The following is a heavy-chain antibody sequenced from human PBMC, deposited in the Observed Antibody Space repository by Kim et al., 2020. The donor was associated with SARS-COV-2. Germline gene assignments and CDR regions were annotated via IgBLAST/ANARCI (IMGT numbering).Heavy chain of an antibody. D-gene: IGHD3-10*01. V-gene: IGHV3-23*01. J-gene: IGHJ4*02. CDR3: AKDGDYYGSGSYYY. Sequence: SAKGRLTISRDNAKNTLYLQMNSLRAEDTAVYYCAKDGDYYGSGSYYYWGQGTLVTVSS.